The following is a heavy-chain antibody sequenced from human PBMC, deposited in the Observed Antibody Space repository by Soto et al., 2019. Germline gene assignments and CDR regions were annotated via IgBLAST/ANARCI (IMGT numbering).Heavy chain of an antibody. J-gene: IGHJ3*02. Sequence: PSETLSLTCTVSGVCITSYFWSWIRQTPGKGLDGIGSISFSGATYSNPSLKGRAALSVDTSENLLSLTLNSVTSADTAVYFCAKGGYYSLFDIWGQGTMVTVSS. D-gene: IGHD3-16*01. CDR3: AKGGYYSLFDI. CDR2: ISFSGAT. V-gene: IGHV4-59*01. CDR1: GVCITSYF.